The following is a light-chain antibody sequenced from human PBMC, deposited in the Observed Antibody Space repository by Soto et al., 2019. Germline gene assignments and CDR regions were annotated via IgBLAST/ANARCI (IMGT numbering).Light chain of an antibody. CDR2: EVS. CDR1: SSDVGGYNY. Sequence: QSALTQPPSASRSPGQSVTISCTGTSSDVGGYNYVSWYQQHPGKAPKLMIYEVSERPSGVPDRFSGSKSGNTASLTVSGLQAEDEADYYCSSYAGSTLYVFGTGTKVTV. J-gene: IGLJ1*01. V-gene: IGLV2-8*02. CDR3: SSYAGSTLYV.